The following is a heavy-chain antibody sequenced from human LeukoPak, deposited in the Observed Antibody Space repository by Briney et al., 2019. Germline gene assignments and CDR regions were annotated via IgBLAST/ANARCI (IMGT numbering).Heavy chain of an antibody. Sequence: GGSLRLSCAASGFTFSSYAMHWVRQAPGKGLEWVAVISYDGSNKYYADSVKGRFTISRDNSKNTLYLQMNSLRAEDTAVYYCARAGLYCSGGSCYTAGGFDYWGQGTLVTVSS. V-gene: IGHV3-30*04. D-gene: IGHD2-15*01. J-gene: IGHJ4*02. CDR3: ARAGLYCSGGSCYTAGGFDY. CDR1: GFTFSSYA. CDR2: ISYDGSNK.